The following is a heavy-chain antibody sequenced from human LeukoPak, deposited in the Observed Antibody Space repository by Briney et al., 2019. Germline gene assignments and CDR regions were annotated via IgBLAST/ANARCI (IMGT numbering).Heavy chain of an antibody. CDR3: ARRKGGDFIDN. CDR1: GGSISSGGYY. V-gene: IGHV4-31*03. J-gene: IGHJ4*02. Sequence: SETLSLTCTVSGGSISSGGYYWSWVRQHPGKGLEWIGYIYYSGSTYYNPSLKSRVTISVDTSKNQLYLKLSSVTAADTAVYYCARRKGGDFIDNWGQGALVTISS. D-gene: IGHD2-21*02. CDR2: IYYSGST.